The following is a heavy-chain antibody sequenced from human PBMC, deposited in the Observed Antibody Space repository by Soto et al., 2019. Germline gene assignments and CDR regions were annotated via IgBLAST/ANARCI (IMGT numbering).Heavy chain of an antibody. CDR3: VAYSREYFPHY. D-gene: IGHD3-22*01. V-gene: IGHV4-31*03. CDR2: TYYSGNT. J-gene: IGHJ4*02. CDR1: GGSISSGGYY. Sequence: SEILSLTCTVSGGSISSGGYYWTWIRQHPGKGLEWIGNTYYSGNTYYNPSLKSRVTISVDTSKDQFSLKVNSVSAADTAVYYCVAYSREYFPHYSGEGTTVTVHS.